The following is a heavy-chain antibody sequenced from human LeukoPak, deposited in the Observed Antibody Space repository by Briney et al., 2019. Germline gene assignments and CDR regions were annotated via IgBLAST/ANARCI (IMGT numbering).Heavy chain of an antibody. D-gene: IGHD2-2*01. CDR2: IYYSGST. V-gene: IGHV4-31*03. Sequence: SETLSLTCTVSGGSNSSGGYYWSWIRQHPGKGLEWIGYIYYSGSTYYNPSLKSRVTISVDTSKNQFSLKLSSVTAADTAVYYCARESWDCSSTSCYGGFDYWGQGTLVTVSS. J-gene: IGHJ4*02. CDR3: ARESWDCSSTSCYGGFDY. CDR1: GGSNSSGGYY.